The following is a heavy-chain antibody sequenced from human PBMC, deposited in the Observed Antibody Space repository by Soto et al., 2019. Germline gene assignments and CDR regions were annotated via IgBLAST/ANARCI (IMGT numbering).Heavy chain of an antibody. V-gene: IGHV3-23*01. CDR1: GFIFSDYA. CDR3: ARLSGTSWTDY. D-gene: IGHD6-6*01. J-gene: IGHJ4*02. CDR2: ITTSDGST. Sequence: GSLRLSCAASGFIFSDYAMTWVRQAPGKGLEWVSSITTSDGSTTNYADSVKGRFTISRDNSRDMLYLQMSSLRAEDTAVYYCARLSGTSWTDYWGQGTLVTVSS.